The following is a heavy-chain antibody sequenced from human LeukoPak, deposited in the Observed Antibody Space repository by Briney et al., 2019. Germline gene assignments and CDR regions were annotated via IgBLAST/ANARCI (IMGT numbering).Heavy chain of an antibody. CDR2: INHSGST. CDR3: ARRANYYYDSSGYPHIDY. J-gene: IGHJ4*02. D-gene: IGHD3-22*01. Sequence: SETLSLTCAVYGGSFSGYYWSWIRKPPWKGLEWIGEINHSGSTNYNPSLKSRVAISVDTSKNQFSLKLSSVTAADTAVYYCARRANYYYDSSGYPHIDYWGQGTLVTVSS. CDR1: GGSFSGYY. V-gene: IGHV4-34*01.